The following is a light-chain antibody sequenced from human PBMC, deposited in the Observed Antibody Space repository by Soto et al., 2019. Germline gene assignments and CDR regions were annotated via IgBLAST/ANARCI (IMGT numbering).Light chain of an antibody. CDR3: QQYGT. CDR2: DAS. Sequence: EIVLTQSPDTLSLSPGERATLSCRASQSVSSNYLAWYQQKPGQAPRLLIYDASSRATRIPDRFSGSGSGTDFTLTISRLEPEDFAVYYCQQYGTFGGGTKVEIQ. V-gene: IGKV3-20*01. CDR1: QSVSSNY. J-gene: IGKJ4*01.